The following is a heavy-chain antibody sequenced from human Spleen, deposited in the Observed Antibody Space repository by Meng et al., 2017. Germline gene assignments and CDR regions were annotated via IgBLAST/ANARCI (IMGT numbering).Heavy chain of an antibody. V-gene: IGHV3-74*01. D-gene: IGHD1-26*01. J-gene: IGHJ4*02. CDR2: INNDGSST. Sequence: GGSLRLSCAASGFTFSSYWMHWVRQVPGKGLVWVSRINNDGSSTSYTDSVKGRFTISRDNAKNTLYLQMNSLRAEDTAVYYCANTTLKVGDKSADFWGQGTLVTVSS. CDR1: GFTFSSYW. CDR3: ANTTLKVGDKSADF.